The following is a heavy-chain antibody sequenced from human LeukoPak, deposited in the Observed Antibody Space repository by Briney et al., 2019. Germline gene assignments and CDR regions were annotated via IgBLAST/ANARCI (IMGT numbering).Heavy chain of an antibody. CDR1: VYGFSDVY. V-gene: IGHV1-2*02. D-gene: IGHD5/OR15-5a*01. J-gene: IGHJ5*02. CDR3: ATSSSVTHTRDP. Sequence: ASVKVSCKASVYGFSDVYFNWVRQAPGQGLEWMGWINPDRGATNYAQRFQGRVSMDASIDTAYMELSRLTSDDTAVYYCATSSSVTHTRDPWGQGTLVGVSS. CDR2: INPDRGAT.